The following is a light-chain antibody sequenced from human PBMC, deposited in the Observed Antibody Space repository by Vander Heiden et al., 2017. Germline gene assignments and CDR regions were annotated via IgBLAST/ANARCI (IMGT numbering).Light chain of an antibody. V-gene: IGLV2-23*01. CDR1: SSEVGSYNF. CDR3: CSYAGSSHV. J-gene: IGLJ1*01. CDR2: EGS. Sequence: QSASPQPASVCASPALSITISCTCTSSEVGSYNFVSWYQLHPGTSPKLMIYEGSKRTSGVSNRLAGSKSGNTASLTISELQAEDEADYYCCSYAGSSHVFGTGTKVTV.